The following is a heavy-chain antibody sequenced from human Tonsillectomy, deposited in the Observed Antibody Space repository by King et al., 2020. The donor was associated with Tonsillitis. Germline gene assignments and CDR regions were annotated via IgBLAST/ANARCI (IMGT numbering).Heavy chain of an antibody. CDR1: GGSISSSSYY. D-gene: IGHD5-18*01. V-gene: IGHV4-39*01. Sequence: QLQESGPGLVKPSETLSLTCTVSGGSISSSSYYWGWIRQPPGKGLEWIGSIYYSGSTYYNPSLKSRVTISVDTSKNQFSLKLSSVTAADTAVYYCARLPLDTAMDFDYWGQGTLVTVSS. CDR3: ARLPLDTAMDFDY. J-gene: IGHJ4*02. CDR2: IYYSGST.